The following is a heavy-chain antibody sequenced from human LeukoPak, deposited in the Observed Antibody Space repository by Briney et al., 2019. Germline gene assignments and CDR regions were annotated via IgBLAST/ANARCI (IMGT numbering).Heavy chain of an antibody. V-gene: IGHV3-30-3*01. D-gene: IGHD6-13*01. CDR1: GFTFSSYA. J-gene: IGHJ5*02. CDR2: ISYDGSNK. Sequence: GGSLRLSCAASGFTFSSYAMHWVRQAPGKGLEWVAVISYDGSNKYYADSVKGRFTISRDNSKNTLYLQMNSLRAEDTAVYYCARDGGGITAAAGHPWGQGTLVTVSS. CDR3: ARDGGGITAAAGHP.